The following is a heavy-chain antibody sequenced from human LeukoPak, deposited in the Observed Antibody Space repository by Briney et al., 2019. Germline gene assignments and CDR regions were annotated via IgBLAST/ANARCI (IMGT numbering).Heavy chain of an antibody. V-gene: IGHV4-59*01. CDR3: ARGRSNYNGMDV. D-gene: IGHD1-26*01. J-gene: IGHJ6*02. CDR1: DGSINSYY. CDR2: IYYNGNT. Sequence: SETLSLTCSVSDGSINSYYWNWIRRPPGKGLEWIGYIYYNGNTNYSPSLKSRVTMSVDTSKNLFSLKVSSVTAADTAVYYCARGRSNYNGMDVWAKGPRSPSP.